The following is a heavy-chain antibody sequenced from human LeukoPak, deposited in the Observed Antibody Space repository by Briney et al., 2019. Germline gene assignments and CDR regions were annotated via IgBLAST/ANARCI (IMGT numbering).Heavy chain of an antibody. J-gene: IGHJ3*02. Sequence: PSETLSLTCTVSGGSISSYYWSWLRQPPGKGLEWIGYIYYSGSTNYNPSLKSRVTISVDTSKNQFSLKLSSVTAADTAVYYCARGPYYDGSGYYYGYDAFDIWGQGTMVTVSS. CDR2: IYYSGST. CDR3: ARGPYYDGSGYYYGYDAFDI. V-gene: IGHV4-59*08. D-gene: IGHD3-22*01. CDR1: GGSISSYY.